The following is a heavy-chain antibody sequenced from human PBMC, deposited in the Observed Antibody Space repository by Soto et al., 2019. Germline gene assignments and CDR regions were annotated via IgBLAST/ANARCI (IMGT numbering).Heavy chain of an antibody. D-gene: IGHD3-22*01. CDR1: GGSISSYY. Sequence: QVQLQESGPGLVKPSETLSLTCTVSGGSISSYYWSWIRQTPGKGLEWIGYIYYSGSTHYNPSLKSRVTISVDTSKNQFSLKLSSVTAADTAVYYCARTPLIVVVPYAFDIWGQGTMVTVSS. CDR2: IYYSGST. CDR3: ARTPLIVVVPYAFDI. J-gene: IGHJ3*02. V-gene: IGHV4-59*01.